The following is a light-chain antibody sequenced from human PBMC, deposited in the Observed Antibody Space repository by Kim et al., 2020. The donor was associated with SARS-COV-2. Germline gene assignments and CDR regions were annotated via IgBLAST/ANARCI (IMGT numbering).Light chain of an antibody. Sequence: QLVLTQSPSASASLGASVKLTCTLSSGHSSYAIAWHQQQPEKGPRYLMKLNSDGSHSKGDGIPDRFSGSSSGAERYLTISSFQSEDEADYYCQTWGTGMVFGGGTQLTVL. CDR3: QTWGTGMV. CDR1: SGHSSYA. V-gene: IGLV4-69*01. CDR2: LNSDGSH. J-gene: IGLJ3*02.